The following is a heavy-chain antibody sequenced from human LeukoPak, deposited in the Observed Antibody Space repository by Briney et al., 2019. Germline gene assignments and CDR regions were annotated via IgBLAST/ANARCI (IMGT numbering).Heavy chain of an antibody. CDR2: INPSGGST. D-gene: IGHD4-17*01. V-gene: IGHV1-46*01. CDR1: GYTFTSYY. CDR3: ARGEEVGDYPRLFWYFDL. Sequence: ASVKVSCKASGYTFTSYYMHWVRQAPGQGLEWMGIINPSGGSTSYAQKFQGRVTMTRDMSTSTAYMELSSLRSEDTAVYYCARGEEVGDYPRLFWYFDLWGRGTLVTVSS. J-gene: IGHJ2*01.